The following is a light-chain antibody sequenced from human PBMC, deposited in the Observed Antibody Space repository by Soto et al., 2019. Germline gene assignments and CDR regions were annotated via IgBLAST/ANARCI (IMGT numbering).Light chain of an antibody. J-gene: IGKJ1*01. Sequence: DIQVTQSPSSLSASVGDKVTITCRASQDIKYDLGWYQQKPVTAPKRLIYSASSLQSGVPSRFIVSGSETEFTLTISSLQPEDFATYYCLQYRSFPWTFGQGTKVEIK. CDR1: QDIKYD. CDR3: LQYRSFPWT. V-gene: IGKV1-17*01. CDR2: SAS.